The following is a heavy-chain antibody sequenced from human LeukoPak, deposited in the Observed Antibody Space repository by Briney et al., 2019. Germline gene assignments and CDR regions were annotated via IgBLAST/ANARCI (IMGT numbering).Heavy chain of an antibody. D-gene: IGHD1-1*01. Sequence: GGSLRLSCAASGFTFSTYSGNWIRQAPGKGLEWVSSISDDSNYIFYADSVKGRFTISRDNAKNSLYLQMNSLTAEDSAVYYCARHDSEGEYWGQGTLVAVSS. CDR3: ARHDSEGEY. J-gene: IGHJ4*02. V-gene: IGHV3-21*01. CDR2: ISDDSNYI. CDR1: GFTFSTYS.